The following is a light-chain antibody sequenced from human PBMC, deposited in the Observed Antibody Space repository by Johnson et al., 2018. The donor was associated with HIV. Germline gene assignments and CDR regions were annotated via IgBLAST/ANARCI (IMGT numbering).Light chain of an antibody. CDR1: SSNIENYF. CDR3: GVWDSSLSAHV. J-gene: IGLJ1*01. V-gene: IGLV1-51*02. Sequence: QSVLTHPPSLSAAPGQRVSISCSGNSSNIENYFVSWYHQLPGAAPRLLIYEDNKRPSGIPDRFSGSKSAASATLGITGLQPGDAADYYCGVWDSSLSAHVYGTGTQVTVL. CDR2: EDN.